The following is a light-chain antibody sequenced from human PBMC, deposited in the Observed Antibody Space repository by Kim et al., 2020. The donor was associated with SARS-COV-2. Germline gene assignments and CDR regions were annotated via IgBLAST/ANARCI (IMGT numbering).Light chain of an antibody. J-gene: IGLJ3*02. CDR2: EVS. CDR1: SSDVGGYNY. Sequence: GQSGTISWHGTSSDVGGYNYVTWYQQHPGKAPKLMIYEVSKRPAGVPDRFSGSKSGNTASLTVSGLQAEDEADYYCSSYAGSNNWVFGGGTKLTVL. CDR3: SSYAGSNNWV. V-gene: IGLV2-8*01.